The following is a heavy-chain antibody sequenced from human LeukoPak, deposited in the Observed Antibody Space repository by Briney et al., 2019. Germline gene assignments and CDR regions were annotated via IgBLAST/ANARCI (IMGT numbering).Heavy chain of an antibody. J-gene: IGHJ4*02. Sequence: PSETLSPTCTVSGGSISSYYWSWIRQPPGKGLEWIGYIYYSGSTNYNPSLKSRVTISVDTSKNQFSLKLSSVTAADTAVYYCARRPDLLYFDYWGQGTLVTVSS. CDR2: IYYSGST. V-gene: IGHV4-59*08. CDR1: GGSISSYY. CDR3: ARRPDLLYFDY.